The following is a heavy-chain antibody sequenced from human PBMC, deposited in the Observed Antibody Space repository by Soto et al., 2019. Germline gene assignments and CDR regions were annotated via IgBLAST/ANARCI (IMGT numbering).Heavy chain of an antibody. D-gene: IGHD3-16*01. CDR2: ISGGGDST. CDR3: AKDVPVGDY. J-gene: IGHJ4*02. CDR1: GFTFSSYR. V-gene: IGHV3-23*01. Sequence: EVQLLESGGGLEQPGGSLRLSCVASGFTFSSYRMNWVRQAPGKGLEWVSDISGGGDSTFYADSVKGRFTISRDNSKNTLYLQMNSLRAEDTAVYYCAKDVPVGDYWGQGTLVTVSS.